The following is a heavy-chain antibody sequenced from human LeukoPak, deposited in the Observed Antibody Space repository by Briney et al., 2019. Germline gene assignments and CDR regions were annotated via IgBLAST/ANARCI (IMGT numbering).Heavy chain of an antibody. J-gene: IGHJ6*02. D-gene: IGHD2-8*02. CDR2: ISGSGGST. Sequence: GGSLRLSCAASGFTFSSYAMSWVRQAPGKGLEWVSAISGSGGSTYYADSVKGRFTISRDNSKNTLYLQMNSLRAEDTAVYYCAKRGLYGTVPFYGMDVWGQGTTVTVSS. CDR1: GFTFSSYA. CDR3: AKRGLYGTVPFYGMDV. V-gene: IGHV3-23*01.